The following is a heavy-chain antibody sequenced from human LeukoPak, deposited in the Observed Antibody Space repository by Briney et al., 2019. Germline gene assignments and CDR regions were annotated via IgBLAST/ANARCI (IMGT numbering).Heavy chain of an antibody. CDR2: ISSSSSYI. Sequence: GGSLRLSCAASGFTFSSYSMNWVRQAPGKGLEWVSSISSSSSYIYYADSVKGRFTISRDNAKNSLYLQMNSLRAEDTAVYYCAREDDYGDCDPYYYYGMDVWGKGTTVTVSS. V-gene: IGHV3-21*01. J-gene: IGHJ6*04. CDR1: GFTFSSYS. D-gene: IGHD4-17*01. CDR3: AREDDYGDCDPYYYYGMDV.